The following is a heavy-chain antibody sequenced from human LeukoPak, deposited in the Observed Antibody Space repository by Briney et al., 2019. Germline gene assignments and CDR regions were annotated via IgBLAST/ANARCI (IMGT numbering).Heavy chain of an antibody. CDR3: ASPYDSSGYPHY. V-gene: IGHV4-61*02. Sequence: PSQTLSLTCTVSGGSISSGSYYWSWTRQPAGKGLEWIGRIYTSGSTNYNPSLKSRVTISLDTSKNQFSLKLSSVTAADTAVYYCASPYDSSGYPHYWGQGTLVTVSS. CDR1: GGSISSGSYY. J-gene: IGHJ4*02. CDR2: IYTSGST. D-gene: IGHD3-22*01.